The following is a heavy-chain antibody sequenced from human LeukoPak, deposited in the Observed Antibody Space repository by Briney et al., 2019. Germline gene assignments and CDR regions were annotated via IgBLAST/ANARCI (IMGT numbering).Heavy chain of an antibody. CDR1: GGSINNYY. J-gene: IGHJ4*02. V-gene: IGHV4-59*12. Sequence: SETLSLTCTVSGGSINNYYWSWIRQPPGKGLEWIGYIYYSGSTNYNPSLKSRVTISVDTSKNQFSLKLSSVTAADTAVYYCARDGVGAEYYFDYWGQGTLVTVSS. CDR2: IYYSGST. D-gene: IGHD1-26*01. CDR3: ARDGVGAEYYFDY.